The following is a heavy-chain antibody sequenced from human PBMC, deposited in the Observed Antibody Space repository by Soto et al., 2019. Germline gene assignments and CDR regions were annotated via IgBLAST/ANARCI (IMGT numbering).Heavy chain of an antibody. V-gene: IGHV3-23*01. CDR3: AKGRSGGSLDWLDP. CDR2: ISSSGSGT. J-gene: IGHJ5*02. D-gene: IGHD2-15*01. Sequence: PGGSLRLSCAASGFTFTSYVTYWVRQAPGKGLEFVSSISSSGSGTYYADSVQGRFTTSRDNSKNTLYLQMNSLTAEDTAVYYCAKGRSGGSLDWLDPWGQGTLVTVSS. CDR1: GFTFTSYV.